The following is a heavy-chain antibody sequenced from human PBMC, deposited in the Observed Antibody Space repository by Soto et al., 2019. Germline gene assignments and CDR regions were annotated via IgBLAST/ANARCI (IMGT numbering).Heavy chain of an antibody. D-gene: IGHD4-17*01. Sequence: EVQLVESGGGLVKPGGSLRLSCAASGFTFSSYSMNWVRQAQGKGLEWVSSISSSSSYIYYADSVKGRFTISRDNAKNSLYLQMNSLRAEDTAVYYCARLTTVTPTGGDYWGQGTLVTVSS. CDR2: ISSSSSYI. V-gene: IGHV3-21*01. CDR3: ARLTTVTPTGGDY. CDR1: GFTFSSYS. J-gene: IGHJ4*02.